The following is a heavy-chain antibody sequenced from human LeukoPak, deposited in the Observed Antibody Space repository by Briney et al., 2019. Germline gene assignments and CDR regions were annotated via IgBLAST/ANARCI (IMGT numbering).Heavy chain of an antibody. CDR1: GFTFSNYG. CDR3: AKAVWDYDFWSGYPYYFDY. CDR2: ILSDGSQE. Sequence: GGSLRLSCAASGFTFSNYGMHWVRQAPGKGLEWVAVILSDGSQEFYADAVKGRITISRDNSKNTLYLQMNSLRAEDTAVYYCAKAVWDYDFWSGYPYYFDYWGQGTLVTVSS. D-gene: IGHD3-3*01. V-gene: IGHV3-33*06. J-gene: IGHJ4*02.